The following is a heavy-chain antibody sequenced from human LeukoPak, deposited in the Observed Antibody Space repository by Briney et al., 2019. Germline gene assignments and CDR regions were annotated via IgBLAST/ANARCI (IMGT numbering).Heavy chain of an antibody. CDR1: GFTVSSNY. CDR2: IYSGGST. Sequence: GGSLRLSCAASGFTVSSNYMSWVRQAPGKGLEWVSVIYSGGSTYYADSVKGRFTISRDNSKNTLYLTMNSLRAEDTAVYYCASTEAYDYVWGSYRFSYWGQGTLVTVSS. V-gene: IGHV3-53*05. CDR3: ASTEAYDYVWGSYRFSY. J-gene: IGHJ4*02. D-gene: IGHD3-16*02.